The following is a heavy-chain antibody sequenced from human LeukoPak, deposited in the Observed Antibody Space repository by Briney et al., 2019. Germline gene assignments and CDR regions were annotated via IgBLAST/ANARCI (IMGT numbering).Heavy chain of an antibody. CDR1: GYTFTSYG. CDR2: ISAYNGNT. V-gene: IGHV1-18*01. D-gene: IGHD3-10*01. CDR3: ARDHDYYGSGSYYNY. J-gene: IGHJ4*02. Sequence: ASVKVSCKASGYTFTSYGIGWVRQAPGQGLEWMGWISAYNGNTNYAQKLQGRVTMTTDTSTSTAYMELRSLRSDDTAVYYCARDHDYYGSGSYYNYWGQGTLVTVSS.